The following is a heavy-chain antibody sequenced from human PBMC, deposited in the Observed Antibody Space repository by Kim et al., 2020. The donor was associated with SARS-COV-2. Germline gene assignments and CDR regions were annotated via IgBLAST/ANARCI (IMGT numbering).Heavy chain of an antibody. D-gene: IGHD3-10*01. V-gene: IGHV4-31*02. J-gene: IGHJ4*02. Sequence: YYSGSTYYNPSRKSRVTISVDTAKNQFSLKLSSVTAADTAVYYCARKVRGVMDYWGQGNLVTVSS. CDR2: YYSGST. CDR3: ARKVRGVMDY.